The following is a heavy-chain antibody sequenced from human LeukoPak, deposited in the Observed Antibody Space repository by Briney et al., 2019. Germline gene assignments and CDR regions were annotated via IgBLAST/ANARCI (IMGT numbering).Heavy chain of an antibody. CDR3: AGERRIVGATPASDAFDI. CDR1: GGSISSSSYY. CDR2: IYYSGST. D-gene: IGHD1-26*01. J-gene: IGHJ3*02. Sequence: ASETLSLTCTVSGGSISSSSYYWGWLRQPPGKGLEWIGSIYYSGSTYYNPSLKSRVTISVDTSKNQFSLKLSSVTAADTAVYYCAGERRIVGATPASDAFDIWGQGTMVTVSS. V-gene: IGHV4-39*07.